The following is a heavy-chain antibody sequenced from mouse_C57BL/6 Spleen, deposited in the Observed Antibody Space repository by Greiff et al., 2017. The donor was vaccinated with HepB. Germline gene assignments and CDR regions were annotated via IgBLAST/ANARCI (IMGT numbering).Heavy chain of an antibody. J-gene: IGHJ2*01. CDR3: ARRRGEDY. CDR2: INPNNGGT. V-gene: IGHV1-26*01. CDR1: GYTFTDYY. Sequence: EVQLQQSGPELVKPGASVKISCKASGYTFTDYYMNWVKQSHGKSLEWIGDINPNNGGTSYNQKFKGKATLTVDKSSSTAYMELRSLTSEDSAVYYCARRRGEDYWGQGTTLTVSS.